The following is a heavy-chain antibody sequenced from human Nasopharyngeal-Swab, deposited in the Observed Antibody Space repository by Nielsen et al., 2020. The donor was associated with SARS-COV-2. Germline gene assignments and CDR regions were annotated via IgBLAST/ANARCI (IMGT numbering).Heavy chain of an antibody. Sequence: GGSLRLSCAASGFTFSSYAMSWVRQAPGKGLEWVSIISGSGDTTYYADSVNDWFTISRDNSKNTLYLQMNSLRVEDTALYYCAKAPYLRGLDVWGQGTTVTVSS. CDR3: AKAPYLRGLDV. CDR2: ISGSGDTT. J-gene: IGHJ6*02. V-gene: IGHV3-23*01. CDR1: GFTFSSYA. D-gene: IGHD2-21*01.